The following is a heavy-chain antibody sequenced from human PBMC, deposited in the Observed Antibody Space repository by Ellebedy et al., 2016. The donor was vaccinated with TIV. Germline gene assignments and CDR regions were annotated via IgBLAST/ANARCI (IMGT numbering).Heavy chain of an antibody. CDR3: ARDSGYLQN. D-gene: IGHD6-25*01. J-gene: IGHJ1*01. CDR2: IKQDGRER. Sequence: PGGSLRLSCGASGFTFGSSWMSWVRQAPGKGLEWVATIKQDGRERYHVDSLKGRFTVSRDNSKNTLYLQMNSLRVEDTAVYYCARDSGYLQNWGQGTLVTVSS. CDR1: GFTFGSSW. V-gene: IGHV3-7*01.